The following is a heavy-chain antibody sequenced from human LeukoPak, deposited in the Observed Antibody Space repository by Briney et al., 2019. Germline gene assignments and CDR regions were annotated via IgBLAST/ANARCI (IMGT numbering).Heavy chain of an antibody. Sequence: GASVKVSCKASGYTFTSYYMQWVRQAPGQGFEWMGMISPTGGNTNYAQNFQGRVTMTRDTSTTTAYMELSSLRSEDTAVYYCARLPEYYYYYGMDVWGQGTTVTVSS. V-gene: IGHV1-46*01. CDR3: ARLPEYYYYYGMDV. CDR2: ISPTGGNT. CDR1: GYTFTSYY. D-gene: IGHD1-14*01. J-gene: IGHJ6*02.